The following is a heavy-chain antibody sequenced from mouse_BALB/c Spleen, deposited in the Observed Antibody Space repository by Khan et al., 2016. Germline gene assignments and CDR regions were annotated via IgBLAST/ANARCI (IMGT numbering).Heavy chain of an antibody. CDR2: IWAGGST. CDR1: GFSLTHYG. Sequence: QVQLKESGPGLVAPSQTLSITCTVSGFSLTHYGVHWVRQPPGKGLEWLGIIWAGGSTNYNSALMSRLSISKDNSKSQVSLKFNSCLTEDTAMYYWARDENYRYDGFAYWGQGTLVTVSA. D-gene: IGHD2-14*01. V-gene: IGHV2-9*02. CDR3: ARDENYRYDGFAY. J-gene: IGHJ3*01.